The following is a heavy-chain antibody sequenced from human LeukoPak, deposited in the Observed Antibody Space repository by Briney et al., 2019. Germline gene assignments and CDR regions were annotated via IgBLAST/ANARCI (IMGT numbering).Heavy chain of an antibody. Sequence: ASVRVSCKASGYTFTGYYMHWVRQAPGQGLEWMGWINPNSGGTNYAQKFQGRVTMTRDTSISTAYMELSRLRSDDTAVYYCATSMVRGVTADYWGQGTLVTVSS. J-gene: IGHJ4*02. D-gene: IGHD3-10*01. CDR1: GYTFTGYY. V-gene: IGHV1-2*02. CDR3: ATSMVRGVTADY. CDR2: INPNSGGT.